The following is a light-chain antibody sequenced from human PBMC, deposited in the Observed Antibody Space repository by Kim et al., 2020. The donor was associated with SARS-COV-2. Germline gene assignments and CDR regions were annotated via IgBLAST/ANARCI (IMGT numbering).Light chain of an antibody. CDR1: SIGSKS. J-gene: IGLJ2*01. V-gene: IGLV3-21*04. Sequence: SYELTQPPSVSVAPGKTARVSCGGNSIGSKSVHWYQQKSGQAPLLVISYDSDRPSGIPERFSGSNSGNTDTLTISRVEAGDEADYYCQVWDSSSDHRVVFGGGTQLTVL. CDR3: QVWDSSSDHRVV. CDR2: YDS.